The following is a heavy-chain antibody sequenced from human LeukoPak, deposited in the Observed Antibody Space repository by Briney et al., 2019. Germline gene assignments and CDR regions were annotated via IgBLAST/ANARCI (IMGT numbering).Heavy chain of an antibody. V-gene: IGHV1-69*06. Sequence: GASVKVSCKASGGTFSSYAISWVRQAPGQGLEWMGGIIPIFGTANYAQKFQGRVTITADKSASTAYMELSSLRSEDTAVYYCARDNLGDYGFDYWGQGTLVTVSS. CDR2: IIPIFGTA. J-gene: IGHJ4*02. CDR3: ARDNLGDYGFDY. D-gene: IGHD4-17*01. CDR1: GGTFSSYA.